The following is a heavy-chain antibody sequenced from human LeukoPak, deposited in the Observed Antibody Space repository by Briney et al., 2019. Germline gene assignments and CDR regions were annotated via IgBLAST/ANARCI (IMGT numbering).Heavy chain of an antibody. D-gene: IGHD4-17*01. CDR1: GGSIRGYY. V-gene: IGHV4-4*07. J-gene: IGHJ6*03. CDR2: FSTSVTT. CDR3: ARAVTTDYYSYYMDV. Sequence: SETLSLTCTVSGGSIRGYYWKWIRQPAGKGLEWIGRFSTSVTTNYNPSLRSRVTISVDKSKNQFSLRLSSVTAADTAVYCCARAVTTDYYSYYMDVWGKGTTVTVSS.